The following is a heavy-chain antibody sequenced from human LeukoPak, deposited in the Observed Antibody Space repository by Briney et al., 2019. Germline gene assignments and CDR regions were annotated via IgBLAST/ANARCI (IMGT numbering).Heavy chain of an antibody. Sequence: GGSLRLSRAESGFTFISYAMSWVRKALGKGLEWVPAISGSGGSTYYADSVTGRFTISRDNSKNTLYLQMNSLRAEDTAVYYCAKGKSRFDYWGQGTLVTVSS. CDR2: ISGSGGST. CDR1: GFTFISYA. J-gene: IGHJ4*02. CDR3: AKGKSRFDY. V-gene: IGHV3-23*01.